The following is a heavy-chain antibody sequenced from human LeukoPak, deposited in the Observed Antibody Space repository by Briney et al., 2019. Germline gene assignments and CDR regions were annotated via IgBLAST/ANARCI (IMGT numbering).Heavy chain of an antibody. Sequence: SETLSLTCSVSDGSTNSYYWNWIRRPPGKGLEWIGYIYYNGNTNYSPSLKSRVTMSVDTSKNLLSLKVSSVTAADTAVYYCARGRSNYYGMDVWGQGTTVTVSS. D-gene: IGHD1-26*01. CDR2: IYYNGNT. CDR3: ARGRSNYYGMDV. CDR1: DGSTNSYY. J-gene: IGHJ6*02. V-gene: IGHV4-59*01.